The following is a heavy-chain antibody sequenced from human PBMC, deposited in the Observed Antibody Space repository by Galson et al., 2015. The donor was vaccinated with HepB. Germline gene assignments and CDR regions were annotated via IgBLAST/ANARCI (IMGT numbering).Heavy chain of an antibody. J-gene: IGHJ4*02. D-gene: IGHD4-17*01. V-gene: IGHV3-48*02. CDR1: GFTFSSCS. CDR2: ISSSSGTI. Sequence: SLRLSCAASGFTFSSCSMNWVRQAPGKGLEWVSFISSSSGTIYYADSVKGRFTISRDNAKNTLYLQMNSLRDEDTAVYYCARVYGRGLDYWGQGTLVTVSS. CDR3: ARVYGRGLDY.